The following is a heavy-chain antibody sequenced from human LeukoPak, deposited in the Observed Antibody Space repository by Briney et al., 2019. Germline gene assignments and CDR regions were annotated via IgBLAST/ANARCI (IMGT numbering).Heavy chain of an antibody. CDR2: ITSDGSST. J-gene: IGHJ4*02. Sequence: HPGGSLRLSCAASGFTFSSYWMHWVRQAPGEGLVWVARITSDGSSTSHADSVKGRFTISRDNAKNSLYLQMNRLRAEDTAVYWCARDYIAYDPLDYWGQGTLVTVSS. D-gene: IGHD3-3*01. CDR1: GFTFSSYW. CDR3: ARDYIAYDPLDY. V-gene: IGHV3-74*01.